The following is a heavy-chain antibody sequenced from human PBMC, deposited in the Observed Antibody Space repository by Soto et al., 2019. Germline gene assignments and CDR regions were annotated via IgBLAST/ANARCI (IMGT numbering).Heavy chain of an antibody. V-gene: IGHV4-4*02. CDR1: SGSISSSNW. Sequence: ASETLSLTCAVSSGSISSSNWWSWVRQPPGKGLEWIGEIYHSGSTNYNPSLKSRVTISVDKSKNQFSLKLSSVTAADTAVYYCARGSGLVGYCSGGSCYFVGGWFDPWGQGTLVTVSS. CDR3: ARGSGLVGYCSGGSCYFVGGWFDP. CDR2: IYHSGST. D-gene: IGHD2-15*01. J-gene: IGHJ5*02.